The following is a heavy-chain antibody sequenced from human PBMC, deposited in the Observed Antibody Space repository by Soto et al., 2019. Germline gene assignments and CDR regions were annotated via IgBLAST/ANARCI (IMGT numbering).Heavy chain of an antibody. CDR3: ASCYFGLYYYYGMDV. V-gene: IGHV1-69*13. CDR1: GGTFSSYA. J-gene: IGHJ6*02. CDR2: IIPIFGTA. D-gene: IGHD2-21*02. Sequence: AASVKVSCKASGGTFSSYAISWVRQAPGQGLEWMGGIIPIFGTANYAQKFQGRVTITADESTSTAYMELSSLRSEDTAVYYCASCYFGLYYYYGMDVWGQGTTVTISS.